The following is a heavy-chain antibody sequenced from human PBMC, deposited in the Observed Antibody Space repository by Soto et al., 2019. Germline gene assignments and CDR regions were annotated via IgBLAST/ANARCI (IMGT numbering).Heavy chain of an antibody. V-gene: IGHV1-8*01. Sequence: ASVKVSCKASGYTFTSYDINWVRQATGQGLEWMGWMNPNSGNTGYAQKFQGRVTMTRNTSISTAYMELSSLRSEDTAVYYCARVGHSITIFGVVPTYGMDGGGQGTTVTVSS. CDR1: GYTFTSYD. D-gene: IGHD3-3*01. CDR3: ARVGHSITIFGVVPTYGMDG. CDR2: MNPNSGNT. J-gene: IGHJ6*02.